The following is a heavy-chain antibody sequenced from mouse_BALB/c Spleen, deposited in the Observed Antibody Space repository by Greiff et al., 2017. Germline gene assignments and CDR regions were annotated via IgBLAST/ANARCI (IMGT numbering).Heavy chain of an antibody. CDR3: AKTYDYDDSMDY. CDR2: ISYSGST. Sequence: EVQRVESGPGLVKPSQSLSLTCTVTGYSITSDYAWNWIRQFPGNKLEWMGYISYSGSTSYNPSLKSRISITRDTSKNQFFLQLNSVTTEDTATYYCAKTYDYDDSMDYWGQGTSVTVSS. J-gene: IGHJ4*01. CDR1: GYSITSDYA. D-gene: IGHD2-4*01. V-gene: IGHV3-2*02.